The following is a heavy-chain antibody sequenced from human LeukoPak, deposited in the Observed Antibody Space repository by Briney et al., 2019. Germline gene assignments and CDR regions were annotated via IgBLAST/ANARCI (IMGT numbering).Heavy chain of an antibody. CDR3: ARSTYLTPGTILEAFDI. CDR2: IYTSGST. J-gene: IGHJ3*02. CDR1: GGSISSSSYY. Sequence: RSSETLSLTCTVSGGSISSSSYYWSWIRQPAGKGLEWIGRIYTSGSTDYNPSLKSRVTISVDTSKNQFSLKLSSVTAADTAVYYCARSTYLTPGTILEAFDIWGQGTMVTVSS. V-gene: IGHV4-61*02. D-gene: IGHD1-1*01.